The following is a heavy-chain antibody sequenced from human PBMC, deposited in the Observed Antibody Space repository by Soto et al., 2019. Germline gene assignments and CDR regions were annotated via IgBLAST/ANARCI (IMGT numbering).Heavy chain of an antibody. Sequence: QVQLVESGGGVVQPGRSLRLSCAASGITFSSFAMHWVRQAPGKGLEWLAVISSDVVNYYYAESVKGRFTISRDNSKNTLYLQMNSLRNEDTSVYYRARGGAWTPEGLGYWGQGTLLTVSS. CDR1: GITFSSFA. V-gene: IGHV3-30-3*01. CDR3: ARGGAWTPEGLGY. CDR2: ISSDVVNY. D-gene: IGHD2-15*01. J-gene: IGHJ4*02.